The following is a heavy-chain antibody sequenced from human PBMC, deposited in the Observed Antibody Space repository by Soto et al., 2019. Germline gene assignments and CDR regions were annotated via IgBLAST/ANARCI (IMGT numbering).Heavy chain of an antibody. D-gene: IGHD1-20*01. CDR2: IYYSGST. CDR1: GGSISSSSYY. J-gene: IGHJ4*02. Sequence: QLQLQESGPGLVKPSETLSLTCTVSGGSISSSSYYWGWIRQPPGKGLEWIGSIYYSGSTNYNPSLKSRVTISVDKSKNQFSLKLSSVTAADTAVYYCARVPPRYNWNDDPYFDYWGQGTLVTVSS. V-gene: IGHV4-39*07. CDR3: ARVPPRYNWNDDPYFDY.